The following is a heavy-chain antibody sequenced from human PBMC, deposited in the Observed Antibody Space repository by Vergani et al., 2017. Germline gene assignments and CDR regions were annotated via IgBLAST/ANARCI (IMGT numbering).Heavy chain of an antibody. Sequence: QGQRAQSGAEVKKPGSSVKVSCKASGGTFRSNSISWVRQAPGQGLEWMGRIIPIFGTTSYAQKFQGRVTILADESTSTAYMELSSLRSEDTAVYYCARSSGYYSYYFDFWGQGTLVTVSS. D-gene: IGHD3-22*01. CDR3: ARSSGYYSYYFDF. CDR1: GGTFRSNS. V-gene: IGHV1-69*13. CDR2: IIPIFGTT. J-gene: IGHJ4*02.